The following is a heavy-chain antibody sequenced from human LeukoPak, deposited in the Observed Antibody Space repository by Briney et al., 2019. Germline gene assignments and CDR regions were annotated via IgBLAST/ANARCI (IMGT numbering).Heavy chain of an antibody. D-gene: IGHD3-10*01. CDR1: GFTFSSYE. J-gene: IGHJ4*02. V-gene: IGHV3-7*01. CDR3: ARDEEWYGSGSYYIH. Sequence: GGSLRLSCAASGFTFSSYEMNWVRQAPGKGLEWVANIKQDGSEKYYVDSVKGRFTICRDNAKNSLYLQMNSLRAEDTAVYYCARDEEWYGSGSYYIHWGQGTLVTVSS. CDR2: IKQDGSEK.